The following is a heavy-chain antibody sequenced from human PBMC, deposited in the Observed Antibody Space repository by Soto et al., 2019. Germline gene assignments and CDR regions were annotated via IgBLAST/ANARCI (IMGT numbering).Heavy chain of an antibody. V-gene: IGHV2-5*02. CDR1: GFSLSTSGVG. J-gene: IGHJ4*02. CDR3: AHSPTVTSFDY. Sequence: QITLKESGPTLVKPTQTLTLTCTFSGFSLSTSGVGVGWIRQPPGKALEWLALIYWDDDKRYSPSLKSRLTIPKYTSKNQVVLTMTNMDPVDTATYACAHSPTVTSFDYWGQGTLVTVSS. D-gene: IGHD4-17*01. CDR2: IYWDDDK.